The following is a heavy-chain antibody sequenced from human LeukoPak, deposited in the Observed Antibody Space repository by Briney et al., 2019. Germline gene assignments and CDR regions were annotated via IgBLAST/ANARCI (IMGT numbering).Heavy chain of an antibody. CDR3: ARWSRGLGQPP. D-gene: IGHD1-14*01. Sequence: GGSLRLSCAASGFTFSTYSGNWIRQAPGKGLEWVSSISDDSNYVFYADSVKGRFTISRDNAKNSLYLQMNSLRAEDTAVYYCARWSRGLGQPPWGQGTLVTVSS. J-gene: IGHJ5*02. V-gene: IGHV3-21*04. CDR2: ISDDSNYV. CDR1: GFTFSTYS.